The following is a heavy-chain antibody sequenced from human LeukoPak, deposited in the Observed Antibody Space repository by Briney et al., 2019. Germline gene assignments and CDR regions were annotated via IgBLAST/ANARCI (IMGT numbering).Heavy chain of an antibody. CDR3: ARGGTIEAYDFWSGYSFDY. CDR2: IIPIFGTA. V-gene: IGHV1-69*01. J-gene: IGHJ4*02. Sequence: GSSVKVSCKASGGTFSSYAISWVRQAPGQGLEWMGGIIPIFGTANYAQKFQGRVTITADESTSTAYMELSSLRSVDTAVYYCARGGTIEAYDFWSGYSFDYWGQGTLVTVSS. D-gene: IGHD3-3*01. CDR1: GGTFSSYA.